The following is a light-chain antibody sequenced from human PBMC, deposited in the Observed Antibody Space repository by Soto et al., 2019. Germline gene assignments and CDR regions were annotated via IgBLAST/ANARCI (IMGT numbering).Light chain of an antibody. V-gene: IGLV1-40*01. CDR2: GNT. Sequence: QSVLTQPPSVSGAPGQRVTISCTGSSSNIGAGFDVHWYQHLSGAAPKLPIYGNTNRPAGVPDRFSGSKSGTSASLAITGLQAEDEADYYCQSYDNSLSGYVVFGGGTQLTVL. CDR1: SSNIGAGFD. J-gene: IGLJ2*01. CDR3: QSYDNSLSGYVV.